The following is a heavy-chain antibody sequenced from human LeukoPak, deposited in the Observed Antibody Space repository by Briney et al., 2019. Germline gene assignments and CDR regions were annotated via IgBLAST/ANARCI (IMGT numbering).Heavy chain of an antibody. CDR2: IYHSGST. J-gene: IGHJ5*02. V-gene: IGHV4-38-2*02. D-gene: IGHD1-26*01. Sequence: SETLSLTCTVSGYSISSGYYWGWIRQPPGKGLEWIGSIYHSGSTYYNPSLRSRVSMSVDTSKNQFSLKLSSVTAADTAVYYCARHRVGATSNWFDPWGQGTLVTVSS. CDR1: GYSISSGYY. CDR3: ARHRVGATSNWFDP.